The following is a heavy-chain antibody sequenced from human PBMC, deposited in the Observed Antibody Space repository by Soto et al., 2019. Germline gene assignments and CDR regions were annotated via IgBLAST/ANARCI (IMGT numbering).Heavy chain of an antibody. Sequence: QIQLVQSGAEVKKPGASVKVSCKASGYTFSSYHITWVRQAPGQGLEWMGWISAYNGNTNYAQNRQGRVTMTTDPSTSTAYMELRSLRSDDTAVYYCARDRPPVDYWGQGTLVTVSS. CDR1: GYTFSSYH. V-gene: IGHV1-18*01. CDR2: ISAYNGNT. CDR3: ARDRPPVDY. J-gene: IGHJ4*02.